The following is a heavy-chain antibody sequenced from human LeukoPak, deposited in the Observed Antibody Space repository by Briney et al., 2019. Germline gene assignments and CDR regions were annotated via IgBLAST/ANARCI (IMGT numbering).Heavy chain of an antibody. CDR1: GFTFSSYS. V-gene: IGHV3-21*01. CDR2: ISSSSSSYI. Sequence: GGSLRLSCAASGFTFSSYSMNWVRQAPGKGLEWVSSISSSSSSYIYYADSVKGRLTISRDNAKNSLYLQMNSLRAENTAVYYCVREVGNYYDSSGYFDYWGQGTLVTVSS. CDR3: VREVGNYYDSSGYFDY. J-gene: IGHJ4*02. D-gene: IGHD3-22*01.